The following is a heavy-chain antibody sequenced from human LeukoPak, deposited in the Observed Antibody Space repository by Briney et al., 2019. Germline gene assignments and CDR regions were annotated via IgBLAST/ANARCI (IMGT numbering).Heavy chain of an antibody. CDR2: IIPIFGTP. CDR1: GGTFSSYA. V-gene: IGHV1-69*13. J-gene: IGHJ3*02. D-gene: IGHD6-19*01. CDR3: ASPSVYIAVAFHDAFDI. Sequence: SVKVSCKASGGTFSSYAISWVRQAPGQGLEWMGGIIPIFGTPNYAQKFQGRVTITADESTSTAYMELSSLRSEDTAVYYCASPSVYIAVAFHDAFDIWGQGTMVTVSS.